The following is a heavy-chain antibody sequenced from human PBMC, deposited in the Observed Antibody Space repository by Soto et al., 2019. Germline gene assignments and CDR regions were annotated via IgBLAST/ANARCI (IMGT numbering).Heavy chain of an antibody. CDR2: ISAHNGKT. J-gene: IGHJ4*02. D-gene: IGHD4-17*01. CDR1: GYIFTSYG. Sequence: GPGVKKPGASVKVSCKGSGYIFTSYGIAWVRQAPGQGLEWMGWISAHNGKTEYAQKFQGRVTVTRDTSTSTAYLELRSLRSGDTALYYCARGRYGDYWGQGALVTVSS. CDR3: ARGRYGDY. V-gene: IGHV1-18*01.